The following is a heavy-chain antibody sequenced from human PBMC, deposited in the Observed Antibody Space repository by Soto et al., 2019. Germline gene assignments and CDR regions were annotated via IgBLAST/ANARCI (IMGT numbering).Heavy chain of an antibody. Sequence: SVKVSCKASGGTFSSYAISWVRQAPGQGLEWMGGIIPIFGTANYAQKFQGRVTITADESTSTAYMELSSLRSEDTAVYYCGNFPRYFDWLSYYGMDVWGQGTTVTVSS. J-gene: IGHJ6*02. D-gene: IGHD3-9*01. CDR2: IIPIFGTA. CDR3: GNFPRYFDWLSYYGMDV. CDR1: GGTFSSYA. V-gene: IGHV1-69*13.